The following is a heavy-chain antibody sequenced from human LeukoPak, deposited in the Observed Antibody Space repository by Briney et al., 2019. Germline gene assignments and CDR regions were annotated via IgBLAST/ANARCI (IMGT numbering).Heavy chain of an antibody. J-gene: IGHJ4*02. Sequence: GESLKISCKGSGYSFSSYWIGWVRQMPGKGLEWMEIIYPGDSDTRYSPSFQGQVTISADKSISTAYLQWSSLKASDTAMYYCARSITIFGVVIPPDYWGQGTLVTVSS. CDR1: GYSFSSYW. CDR3: ARSITIFGVVIPPDY. V-gene: IGHV5-51*01. CDR2: IYPGDSDT. D-gene: IGHD3-3*01.